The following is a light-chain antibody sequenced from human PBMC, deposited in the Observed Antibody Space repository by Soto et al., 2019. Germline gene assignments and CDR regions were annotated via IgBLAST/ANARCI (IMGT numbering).Light chain of an antibody. CDR2: KAS. CDR1: QSISSW. J-gene: IGKJ1*01. CDR3: MQALQSPPT. Sequence: DIQMTQSPSTLSASVGDRVTITCRASQSISSWLAWYQQKPGKAPNLLIYKASSLESGVPARFSGSGSGTDFTLKISRVEADDVGVYYCMQALQSPPTFGQGTKVEIK. V-gene: IGKV1-5*03.